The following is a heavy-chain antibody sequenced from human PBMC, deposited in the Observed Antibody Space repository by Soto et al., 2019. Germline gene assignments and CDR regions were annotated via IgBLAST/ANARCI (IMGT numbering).Heavy chain of an antibody. Sequence: EVQLLESGGGLVQPGGSLRLSCAASGFIFSTYVMTWVRQAPGKGLEWVSAISASGASTYYADSVKGRFTISRDNSKNTLYLQMNTLRAEDTAIYYCAKDQVGQVADHFDYWGQGTLVTVSS. CDR1: GFIFSTYV. J-gene: IGHJ4*02. V-gene: IGHV3-23*01. D-gene: IGHD2-15*01. CDR2: ISASGAST. CDR3: AKDQVGQVADHFDY.